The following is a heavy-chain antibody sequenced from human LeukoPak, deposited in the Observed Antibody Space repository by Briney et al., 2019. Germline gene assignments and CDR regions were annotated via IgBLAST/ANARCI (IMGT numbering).Heavy chain of an antibody. CDR2: INYCGTT. CDR3: ASLGAEGYVHN. D-gene: IGHD3-10*02. CDR1: GGSISSRSYY. J-gene: IGHJ3*01. V-gene: IGHV4-39*01. Sequence: SETLSLTCAVSGGSISSRSYYWVWIPRPPGKEPESIASINYCGTTYYNPSLKSRVTISVDTSKIQLSLMLGSVTAADTSAYHCASLGAEGYVHNWGQGTMVTVSS.